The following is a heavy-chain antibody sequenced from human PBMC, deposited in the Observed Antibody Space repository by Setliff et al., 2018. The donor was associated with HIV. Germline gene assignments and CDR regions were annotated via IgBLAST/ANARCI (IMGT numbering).Heavy chain of an antibody. Sequence: ASVKVSCKASGYTFIDYFMHWVRQAPGQGLEWMGWINPNSGATNYAQKFQGRVTMTRDTSISTAYMELSSLRYDDTAVYYCARKYTGGPLDYWGQGTLVTVSS. D-gene: IGHD6-19*01. V-gene: IGHV1-2*02. CDR2: INPNSGAT. CDR1: GYTFIDYF. J-gene: IGHJ4*02. CDR3: ARKYTGGPLDY.